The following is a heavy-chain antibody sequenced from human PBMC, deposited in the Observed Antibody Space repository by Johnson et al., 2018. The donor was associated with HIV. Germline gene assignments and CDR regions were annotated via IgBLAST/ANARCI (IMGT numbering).Heavy chain of an antibody. Sequence: VQLVESGGGLVQPGGSLRLSCAASGFTFSSYAMSWVRQAPGKGLEWVSVISGSGSTIYYADSVKGRLTISRDNAKNSLYLQMNSLRAEDTAVYYCARYHYYDSSGYYVGAVDIWGQGTMVTVSS. CDR3: ARYHYYDSSGYYVGAVDI. V-gene: IGHV3-48*04. J-gene: IGHJ3*02. CDR2: ISGSGSTI. D-gene: IGHD3-22*01. CDR1: GFTFSSYA.